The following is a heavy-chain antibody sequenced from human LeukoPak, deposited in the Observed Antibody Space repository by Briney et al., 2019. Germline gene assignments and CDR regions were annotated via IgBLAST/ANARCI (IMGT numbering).Heavy chain of an antibody. J-gene: IGHJ4*02. Sequence: GGSLRLSCAASGFTFSSYAMSWVRQAPGKGLEWVSAISGSGGSTYYADSVKGRFTISRDNSKNTLYLQMNSLRAEDTGVYYCARDIALADTGPHFDFWGQGALVTVSS. D-gene: IGHD6-19*01. V-gene: IGHV3-23*01. CDR1: GFTFSSYA. CDR3: ARDIALADTGPHFDF. CDR2: ISGSGGST.